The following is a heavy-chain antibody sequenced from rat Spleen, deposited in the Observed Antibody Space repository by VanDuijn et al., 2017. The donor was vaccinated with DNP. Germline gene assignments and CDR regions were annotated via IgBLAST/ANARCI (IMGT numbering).Heavy chain of an antibody. D-gene: IGHD4-3*01. CDR3: ISGYYFDY. CDR1: GFDFNTYA. V-gene: IGHV10-4*01. CDR2: ISIKTHNYAT. Sequence: EVQVVESGGGLVRPKGSLKLSCAASGFDFNTYAITWVRQAPGKGLDWVASISIKTHNYATLYADSVKERFTISRDDSQSMVYLQMNNLRTEDTALYYCISGYYFDYWGQGVMVTVSS. J-gene: IGHJ2*01.